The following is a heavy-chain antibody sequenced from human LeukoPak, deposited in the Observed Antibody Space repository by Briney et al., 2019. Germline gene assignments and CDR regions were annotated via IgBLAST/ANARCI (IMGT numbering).Heavy chain of an antibody. V-gene: IGHV1-2*02. CDR1: GYTFTNYG. CDR2: INPNSGGT. CDR3: ARDLQPLGYCSGGSCYEAFDI. Sequence: ASVKVSCKASGYTFTNYGISWVRQAPGQGLEWMGWINPNSGGTNYAQKFQGRVTMTRDTSISTAYMELSRLRSDDTAVYYCARDLQPLGYCSGGSCYEAFDIWGQGTMVTVSS. D-gene: IGHD2-15*01. J-gene: IGHJ3*02.